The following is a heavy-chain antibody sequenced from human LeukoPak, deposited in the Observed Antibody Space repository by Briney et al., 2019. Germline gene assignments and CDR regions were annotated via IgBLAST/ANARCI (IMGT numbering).Heavy chain of an antibody. V-gene: IGHV4-59*12. J-gene: IGHJ5*02. CDR1: GGSISSYY. Sequence: SETLSLTCTVSGGSISSYYWSWIRQPPGKGLEWIGYIYYSGSTNYTPSLKSRITISVDTSRNQFSLKLSSVTAADTAVYYCARGLNYYDSSGYSNWFDPWGQGTLVTVSS. CDR2: IYYSGST. CDR3: ARGLNYYDSSGYSNWFDP. D-gene: IGHD3-22*01.